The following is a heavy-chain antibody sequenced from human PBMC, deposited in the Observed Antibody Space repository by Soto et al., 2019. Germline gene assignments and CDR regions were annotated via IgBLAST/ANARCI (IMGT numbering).Heavy chain of an antibody. CDR1: GFTFSSYG. D-gene: IGHD3-16*01. CDR2: ISYDGSNK. Sequence: GGSLRLSCAASGFTFSSYGMHWVRQAPGKGLEWVAVISYDGSNKYYADSVKGRLTISRDNSKNTLYLQMNSLRAEDTAVYYCAKAHWTVYVWGSDDYFYGRDVWGQGTTVTVSS. J-gene: IGHJ6*02. V-gene: IGHV3-30*18. CDR3: AKAHWTVYVWGSDDYFYGRDV.